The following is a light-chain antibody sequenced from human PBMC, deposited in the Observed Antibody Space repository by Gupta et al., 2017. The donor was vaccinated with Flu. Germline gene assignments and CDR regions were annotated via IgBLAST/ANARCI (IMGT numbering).Light chain of an antibody. CDR1: SLRSYY. CDR2: GEN. CDR3: NSRESSGNNLWV. J-gene: IGLJ3*02. Sequence: SSELTQAPAVSVALGQTVRITCQGDSLRSYYASWYPQPPGHAPVLVIYGENKRPSGIPDRLPGSRSGTTAAVTITGAPAEEEADYYCNSRESSGNNLWVFGGGTKLTVL. V-gene: IGLV3-19*01.